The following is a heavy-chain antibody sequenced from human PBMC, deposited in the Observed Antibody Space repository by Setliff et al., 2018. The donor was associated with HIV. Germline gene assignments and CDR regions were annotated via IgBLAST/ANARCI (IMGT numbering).Heavy chain of an antibody. CDR1: GYTFITYY. D-gene: IGHD6-13*01. V-gene: IGHV1-46*01. Sequence: ASVKVSCKASGYTFITYYMHWVRQAPGQGLEWMGIINPSGGSTNYAQKFQGRVTMTRDTSVSTAYMELSRLKSDDTAVFYCARGVKGIATTGKYYFDYWGQGTLVTVSS. CDR3: ARGVKGIATTGKYYFDY. CDR2: INPSGGST. J-gene: IGHJ4*02.